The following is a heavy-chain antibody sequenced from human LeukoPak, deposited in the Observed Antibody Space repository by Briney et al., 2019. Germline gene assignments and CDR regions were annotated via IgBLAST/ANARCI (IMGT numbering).Heavy chain of an antibody. D-gene: IGHD3-10*01. Sequence: SQTLSLTCTVSGGSISSGGYYWSWIRQHPGKGLEWIGYIYYSGSTYYNPSLKSRVTISVDMSKNQFSLKLSSVTAADTAVYYCARASGPREYYYGSGILFDYWGQGTLVTVSS. CDR2: IYYSGST. CDR3: ARASGPREYYYGSGILFDY. J-gene: IGHJ4*02. V-gene: IGHV4-31*03. CDR1: GGSISSGGYY.